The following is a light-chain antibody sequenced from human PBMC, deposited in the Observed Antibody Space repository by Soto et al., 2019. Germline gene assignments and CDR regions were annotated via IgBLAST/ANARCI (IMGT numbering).Light chain of an antibody. V-gene: IGKV3-15*01. Sequence: EIVLTQSPATLSLSAGERATLSCRASQSIRNYLAWYQQEPGQAPRLLIYGASTRATGIPARFSGSGSGTEFTLTISRLQSEDFAVYYCQQYNTWPPWTFGQGTKVDIK. CDR1: QSIRNY. CDR2: GAS. J-gene: IGKJ1*01. CDR3: QQYNTWPPWT.